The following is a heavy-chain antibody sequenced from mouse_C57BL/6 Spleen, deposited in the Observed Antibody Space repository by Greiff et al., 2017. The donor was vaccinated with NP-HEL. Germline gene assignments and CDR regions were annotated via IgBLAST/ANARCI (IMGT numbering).Heavy chain of an antibody. J-gene: IGHJ1*03. CDR2: FYPGSGSI. Sequence: QVQLQQSGAELVKPGASVKLSCKASGYTFTEYTIHWVQQRSGQGLEWIGWFYPGSGSIKYNEKFKDKATLTADKSSSTVYMELSRLTSEDSAVYFCARHEELGREDYWYFDVWGTGTTVTVSS. V-gene: IGHV1-62-2*01. CDR1: GYTFTEYT. CDR3: ARHEELGREDYWYFDV. D-gene: IGHD4-1*01.